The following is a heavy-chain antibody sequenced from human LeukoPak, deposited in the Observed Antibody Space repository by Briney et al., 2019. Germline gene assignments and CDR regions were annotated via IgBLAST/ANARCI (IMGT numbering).Heavy chain of an antibody. J-gene: IGHJ5*02. CDR3: ARDRIAAAGTFGA. CDR1: GFTFSTYG. V-gene: IGHV3-33*01. Sequence: GGSLRLSCAASGFTFSTYGMHWVRQAPGKGLEWVAVIWYDGSNKYYADSVKGRFTISRDNSKNTLYLQMNSLRAEDTAAYYCARDRIAAAGTFGAWGQGTLVTVSS. D-gene: IGHD6-13*01. CDR2: IWYDGSNK.